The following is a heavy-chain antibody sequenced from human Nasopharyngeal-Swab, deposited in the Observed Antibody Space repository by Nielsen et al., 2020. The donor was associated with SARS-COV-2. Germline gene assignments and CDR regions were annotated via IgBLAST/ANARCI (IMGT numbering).Heavy chain of an antibody. Sequence: SVKVSCKVSGGTFSKYAISWVRQTPGQGLEWMGGIIVNLGMTKYAQKFKDSVIINADESTGTAYMELSSLRSEDTAVYYCATWGIGYGENAHATFDSWGQGTQVTVSS. J-gene: IGHJ4*02. CDR1: GGTFSKYA. CDR2: IIVNLGMT. D-gene: IGHD4-17*01. V-gene: IGHV1-69*10. CDR3: ATWGIGYGENAHATFDS.